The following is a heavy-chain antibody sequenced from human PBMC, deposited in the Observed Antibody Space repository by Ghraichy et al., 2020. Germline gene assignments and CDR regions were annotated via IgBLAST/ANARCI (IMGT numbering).Heavy chain of an antibody. CDR2: IRYDGSNK. D-gene: IGHD1-26*01. CDR3: AKRGGSYLREYFQH. Sequence: GGSLRLSCAASGFTFSSYGMHWVRQAPGKGLEWVAFIRYDGSNKYYADSVKGRFTISRDNSKNTLYLQMNSLRAEDTAVYYCAKRGGSYLREYFQHWGQGTLVTVSS. V-gene: IGHV3-30*02. CDR1: GFTFSSYG. J-gene: IGHJ1*01.